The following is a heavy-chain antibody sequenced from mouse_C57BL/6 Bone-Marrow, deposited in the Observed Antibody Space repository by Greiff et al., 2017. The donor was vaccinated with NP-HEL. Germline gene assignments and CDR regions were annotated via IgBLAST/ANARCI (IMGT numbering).Heavy chain of an antibody. V-gene: IGHV5-4*03. CDR2: ISDGGSYT. CDR3: ASEGSYGYYYAMDY. Sequence: EVKLVESGGGLVKPGGSLKLSCAASGFTFSSYAMSWVRQTPEKRLEWVATISDGGSYTYYPDNVKGRFTISRDNAKNNLYLQMSHLKSEDTAMYYCASEGSYGYYYAMDYWDQGTSVTVSS. CDR1: GFTFSSYA. J-gene: IGHJ4*01. D-gene: IGHD1-1*02.